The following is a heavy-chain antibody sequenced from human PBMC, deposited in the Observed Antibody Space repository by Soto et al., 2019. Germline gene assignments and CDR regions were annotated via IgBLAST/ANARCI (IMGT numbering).Heavy chain of an antibody. CDR2: YDLKKGET. V-gene: IGHV1-24*01. J-gene: IGHJ4*02. D-gene: IGHD1-26*01. CDR1: GYSLTELS. Sequence: VSVKVSSKVSGYSLTELSILWLRQATGEGLDWMGGYDLKKGETTYAQKYQGRVTMTEDSPADTPYMQLRSLRPEDTAVYDCGREGGRSNHFDLRGQGTMVTVAS. CDR3: GREGGRSNHFDL.